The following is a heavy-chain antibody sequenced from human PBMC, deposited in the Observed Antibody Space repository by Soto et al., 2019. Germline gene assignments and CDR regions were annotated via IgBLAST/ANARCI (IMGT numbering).Heavy chain of an antibody. CDR3: APLSVSLSGPYGIHV. D-gene: IGHD2-15*01. J-gene: IGHJ6*02. CDR2: MLYSGLT. Sequence: SETLSLTCSVSGYSVSSSDYYWAWIRQPPGKGLEWIGSMLYSGLTYYNPSLKRRVTLSVDTSKNQFSVRLNSVTASDTAVYYCAPLSVSLSGPYGIHVWGQGTTVTVSS. V-gene: IGHV4-39*01. CDR1: GYSVSSSDYY.